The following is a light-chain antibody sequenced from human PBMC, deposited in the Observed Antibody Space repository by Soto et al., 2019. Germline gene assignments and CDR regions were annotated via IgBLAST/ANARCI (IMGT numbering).Light chain of an antibody. Sequence: EIVMTQSPATLSVSPGERATLSCRASQSVSSNLAWYQQKPGQAPRLLIYGASTRATGIPARFSGSGSGTDFTLTISRLEPEDFAVYYCQQYGSSRTFGQGTKVDI. CDR2: GAS. CDR3: QQYGSSRT. V-gene: IGKV3D-15*01. J-gene: IGKJ1*01. CDR1: QSVSSN.